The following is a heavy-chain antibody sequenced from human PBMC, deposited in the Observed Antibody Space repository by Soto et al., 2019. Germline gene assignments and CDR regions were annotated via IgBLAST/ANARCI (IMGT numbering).Heavy chain of an antibody. CDR3: ERHSLALGQNNWVDR. CDR2: IFYLGSS. D-gene: IGHD3-16*02. J-gene: IGHJ5*02. V-gene: IGHV4-39*01. CDR1: GDSIISSNFN. Sequence: SETLSLTCTVSGDSIISSNFNWGCVRHPPGKGLEWIGSIFYLGSSYYNPSLKSRVTMSVDTSKNQFSLSLRSVTAADTPLYFCERHSLALGQNNWVDRWGQG.